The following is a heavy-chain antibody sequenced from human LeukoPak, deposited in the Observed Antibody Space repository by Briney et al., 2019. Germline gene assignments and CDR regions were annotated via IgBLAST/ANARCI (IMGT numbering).Heavy chain of an antibody. CDR1: GFTFSSYA. J-gene: IGHJ4*02. V-gene: IGHV3-23*01. CDR2: ISGSGGST. CDR3: AKDHYYDSSGYYGH. D-gene: IGHD3-22*01. Sequence: GGSLRLSCAASGFTFSSYAMSWVRQAPGKGLEWVSAISGSGGSTYYAGSVKGRFTISRDNSKNTLYLQMNSLRAEDTAVYYCAKDHYYDSSGYYGHWGQGTLVTVSS.